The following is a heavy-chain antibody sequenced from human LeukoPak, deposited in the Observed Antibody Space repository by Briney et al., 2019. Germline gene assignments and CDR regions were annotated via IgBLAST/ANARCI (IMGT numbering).Heavy chain of an antibody. CDR1: GFTFSSYS. V-gene: IGHV3-48*04. J-gene: IGHJ6*03. D-gene: IGHD3-10*01. CDR3: ARGSRGYMDV. CDR2: ISSSSSTI. Sequence: GGSLRLSCAASGFTFSSYSMNWVRQAPGKGLEWVSYISSSSSTIYYADSVKGRFTISRDNAKNSLYLQMNSLRAEDSVVYYCARGSRGYMDVWGKGTTVTVSS.